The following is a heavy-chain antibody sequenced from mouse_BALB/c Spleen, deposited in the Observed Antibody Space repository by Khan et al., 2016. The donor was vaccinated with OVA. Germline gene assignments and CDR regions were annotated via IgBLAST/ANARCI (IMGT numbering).Heavy chain of an antibody. V-gene: IGHV3-8*02. CDR3: ARRDDLRWYFDV. Sequence: EVQLQESGPSLVKPSQTLSLTCSVTGDSITSGYWSWIRKFPGNELEYMGYISYSGSTYYNPYLKSRISIPRDTSKNQWNLQLNAVTTEDTDTYYCARRDDLRWYFDVWGAGTTVTVSS. CDR1: GDSITSGY. D-gene: IGHD2-13*01. J-gene: IGHJ1*01. CDR2: ISYSGST.